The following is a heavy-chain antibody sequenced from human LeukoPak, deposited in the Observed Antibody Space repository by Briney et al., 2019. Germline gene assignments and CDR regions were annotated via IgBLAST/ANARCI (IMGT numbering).Heavy chain of an antibody. J-gene: IGHJ5*02. CDR3: ARDGDTATGGWFDP. V-gene: IGHV4-38-2*02. D-gene: IGHD5-18*01. Sequence: SETLSLTCTVSGYSISSAYYWGWIRQPPGQGLEWIGEINHSGSTNYNPSLKSRVTISVDTSKNQFSLKLSSVTAADTAVYYCARDGDTATGGWFDPWGQGTLVTVSS. CDR1: GYSISSAYY. CDR2: INHSGST.